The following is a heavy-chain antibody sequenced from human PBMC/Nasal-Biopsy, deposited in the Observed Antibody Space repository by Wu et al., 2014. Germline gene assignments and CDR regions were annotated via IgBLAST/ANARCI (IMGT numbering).Heavy chain of an antibody. CDR2: IDWDDDK. Sequence: LVKPTQTLTLTCTFSGFSLSTSGMCVSWIRQSPGKALEWLALIDWDDDKYYSTSLETRLTISKDTSKNQVVLRLTNMDPVDTATYFCAHTAGYDRGGPYYWGQGILVTVSS. V-gene: IGHV2-70*12. D-gene: IGHD3-10*02. CDR3: AHTAGYDRGGPYY. CDR1: GFSLSTSGMC. J-gene: IGHJ4*02.